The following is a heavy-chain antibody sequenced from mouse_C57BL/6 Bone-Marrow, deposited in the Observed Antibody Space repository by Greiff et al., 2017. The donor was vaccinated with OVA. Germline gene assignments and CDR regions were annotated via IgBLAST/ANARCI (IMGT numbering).Heavy chain of an antibody. Sequence: VQLQQPGAELVKPGASVKMSCKASGYTFTSYWITWVKQRPGQGLEWIGDIYPGSGSTNYNEKFKSKATLTVDTSSSTAYMQLSSLTSEDSAVYYCARSDVYYGRSHVAYWGQGTLVTVSA. CDR1: GYTFTSYW. J-gene: IGHJ3*01. V-gene: IGHV1-55*01. CDR2: IYPGSGST. D-gene: IGHD1-1*01. CDR3: ARSDVYYGRSHVAY.